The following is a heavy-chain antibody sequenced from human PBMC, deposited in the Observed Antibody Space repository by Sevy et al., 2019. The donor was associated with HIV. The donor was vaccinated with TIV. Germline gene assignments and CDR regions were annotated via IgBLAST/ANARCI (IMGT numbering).Heavy chain of an antibody. J-gene: IGHJ4*02. CDR3: ATTKDYYDSSGSPFDY. CDR1: GSTLTKLS. V-gene: IGHV1-24*01. Sequence: ASVKVSCKVSGSTLTKLSMHWVRQVPGKGLEWMVSFDPEDGETIYARKFQGRVTMTEDTSTDTGYMVLSSLRSEDTAVYYCATTKDYYDSSGSPFDYWGQGTLVTVSS. CDR2: FDPEDGET. D-gene: IGHD3-22*01.